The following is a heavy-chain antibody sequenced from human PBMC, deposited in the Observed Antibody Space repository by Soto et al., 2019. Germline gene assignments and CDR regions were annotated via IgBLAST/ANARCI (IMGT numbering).Heavy chain of an antibody. Sequence: PWWSLRLSCSASVFAFSNYEMSWFRQAPGKGLEWVSYISLSGSTIYYADSVKGRFTISRDDAKDSLYLEMDSLRADDTAVYYCARESFSASPNFFDYWGQGTLVTVSS. CDR2: ISLSGSTI. V-gene: IGHV3-48*03. CDR1: VFAFSNYE. J-gene: IGHJ4*02. CDR3: ARESFSASPNFFDY. D-gene: IGHD1-26*01.